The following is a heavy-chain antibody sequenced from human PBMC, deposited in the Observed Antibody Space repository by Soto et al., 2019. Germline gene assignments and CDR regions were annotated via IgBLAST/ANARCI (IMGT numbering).Heavy chain of an antibody. J-gene: IGHJ3*02. CDR2: ISSSSSYI. V-gene: IGHV3-21*01. D-gene: IGHD3-22*01. CDR1: GFTFSSYS. CDR3: ARDSLYSDRSVGAFDI. Sequence: EVQLVESGGGLVKPGGSLRLSCAASGFTFSSYSMNWVRQAPGKGLEWVSSISSSSSYIYYADSVKGRFTISRDNAKNSLYLKMNSLRAEDTAVYYCARDSLYSDRSVGAFDIWGQGTMVTVSS.